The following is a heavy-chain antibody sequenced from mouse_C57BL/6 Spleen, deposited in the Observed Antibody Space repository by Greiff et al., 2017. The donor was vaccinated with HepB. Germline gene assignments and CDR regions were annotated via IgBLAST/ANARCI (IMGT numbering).Heavy chain of an antibody. Sequence: QVQLQQPGAELVMPGASVKLSCKASGYTFTSYWMHWVKQRPGQGLEWIGEIDPSDSYTNYNQKFKGKSTLTVDKSSSTAYMQLSSLTSEDSAVYYCARVWEMGYYAMDYWGQGTSVTVSS. CDR2: IDPSDSYT. J-gene: IGHJ4*01. V-gene: IGHV1-69*01. CDR1: GYTFTSYW. CDR3: ARVWEMGYYAMDY. D-gene: IGHD4-1*01.